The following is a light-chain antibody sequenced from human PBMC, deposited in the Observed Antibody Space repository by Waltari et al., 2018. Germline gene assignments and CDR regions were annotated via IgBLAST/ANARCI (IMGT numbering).Light chain of an antibody. CDR1: SSNFGAGYD. J-gene: IGLJ3*02. CDR2: GST. CDR3: QSFDSSLGASV. V-gene: IGLV1-40*01. Sequence: QSVLTQPPSMSGAPGQKVTIPCTGGSSNFGAGYDVHWYQQFPGAAPKLLIFGSTNRASGVPGRFSGSKSGTSASLAIAGLQSEDEAVYYCQSFDSSLGASVFGGGTKLTVL.